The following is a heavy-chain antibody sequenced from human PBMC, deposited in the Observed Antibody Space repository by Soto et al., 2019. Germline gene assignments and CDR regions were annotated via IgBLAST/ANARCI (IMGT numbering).Heavy chain of an antibody. CDR3: VKDESINWYSGHFRH. Sequence: EVQLVESGGGWVQPGRSLRLSCAASGFTFDDYAMHWVRQVPGKGLEWVSGINWNSGSIGYGDSVKGRFAISRDNAKNALQLQRNSLSAEDTAFYYCVKDESINWYSGHFRHWGQGTRVTVSS. CDR2: INWNSGSI. J-gene: IGHJ1*01. CDR1: GFTFDDYA. V-gene: IGHV3-9*01. D-gene: IGHD6-13*01.